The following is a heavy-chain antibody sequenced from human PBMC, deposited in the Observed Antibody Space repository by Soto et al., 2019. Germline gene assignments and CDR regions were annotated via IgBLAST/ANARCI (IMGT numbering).Heavy chain of an antibody. CDR2: SITKTAGGTT. CDR1: SFTFTDAW. V-gene: IGHV3-15*01. J-gene: IGHJ4*01. Sequence: PGGSLRLFCATSSFTFTDAWIYRLRQAPGKGLEWGDRSITKTAGGTTDHAAPVEGRFAIRSDDSQSSVYLQMHSLPAEDWAAYYCIYCYDSGTYFHVDYWGRGTQVTVSS. D-gene: IGHD3-22*01. CDR3: IYCYDSGTYFHVDY.